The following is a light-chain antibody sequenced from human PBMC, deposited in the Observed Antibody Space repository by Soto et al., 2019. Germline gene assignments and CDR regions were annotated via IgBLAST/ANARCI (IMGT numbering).Light chain of an antibody. J-gene: IGKJ5*01. Sequence: EIVLTQSPGTLSLSPGERATLSCRASRSVSSSYLAWYQQKPGQAPRLLIYGASSRATGIPDSFSGSGSGTDFILTISRLEPEDFAVYYCQQGTNWPRGTFGQGTRPEIK. CDR1: RSVSSSY. V-gene: IGKV3D-20*02. CDR3: QQGTNWPRGT. CDR2: GAS.